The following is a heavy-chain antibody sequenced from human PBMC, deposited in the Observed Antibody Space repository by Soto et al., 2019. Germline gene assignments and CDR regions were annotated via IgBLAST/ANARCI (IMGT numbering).Heavy chain of an antibody. J-gene: IGHJ1*01. CDR2: ISSSGSTI. D-gene: IGHD1-26*01. CDR3: ARGEASEGYFQH. Sequence: GESLKISCAASGFTFSDYYMSWIRQAPGKGLEWVSYISSSGSTIYYADSVKGRFTISRDNAKNSLYLQMNSLRAEDTAVYYCARGEASEGYFQHWGQGTLVTVSS. CDR1: GFTFSDYY. V-gene: IGHV3-11*01.